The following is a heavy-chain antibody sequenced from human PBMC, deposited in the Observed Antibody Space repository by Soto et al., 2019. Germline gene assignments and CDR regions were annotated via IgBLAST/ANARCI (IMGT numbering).Heavy chain of an antibody. CDR3: ARHASFDFWSGFRWFDP. Sequence: ASETLSLTCTVSGGSISSYYWSWIRQPPGKGLEWIGYIYYSGSTNYNPSLKSRVTISVDTSKNQFSLKLSSVTAADTAVYYCARHASFDFWSGFRWFDPWGQGTLVTVSS. J-gene: IGHJ5*02. V-gene: IGHV4-59*08. CDR1: GGSISSYY. CDR2: IYYSGST. D-gene: IGHD3-3*01.